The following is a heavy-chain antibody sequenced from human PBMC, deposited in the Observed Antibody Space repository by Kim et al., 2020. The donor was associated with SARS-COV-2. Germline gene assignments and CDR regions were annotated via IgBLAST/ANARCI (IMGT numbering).Heavy chain of an antibody. CDR1: GGTFSSYA. CDR3: ARNAFDYGDYDTSPGFDY. D-gene: IGHD4-17*01. Sequence: SVKVSCKASGGTFSSYAISWVRQAPGQGLEWMGGIIPIFGTANYAQKFQGRVTITADESTSTAYMELSSLRSEDTAVYYCARNAFDYGDYDTSPGFDYWGQGTLVTVSS. V-gene: IGHV1-69*13. CDR2: IIPIFGTA. J-gene: IGHJ4*02.